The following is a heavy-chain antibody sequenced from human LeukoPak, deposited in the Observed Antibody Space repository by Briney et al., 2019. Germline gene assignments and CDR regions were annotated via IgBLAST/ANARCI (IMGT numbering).Heavy chain of an antibody. D-gene: IGHD2-15*01. CDR3: AVDCSGGRLSFDY. J-gene: IGHJ4*02. CDR1: GYIFTDYY. Sequence: ASVKVSCKASGYIFTDYYMHWVRQAPGQGLEWMGWINPNSGGTNYAQKFQGRVTMTRDTSISTAYMELSRLRSDDTAVYYCAVDCSGGRLSFDYWGQGTLVTVSS. CDR2: INPNSGGT. V-gene: IGHV1-2*02.